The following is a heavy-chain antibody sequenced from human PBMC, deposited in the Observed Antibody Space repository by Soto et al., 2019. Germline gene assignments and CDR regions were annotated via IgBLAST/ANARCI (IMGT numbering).Heavy chain of an antibody. V-gene: IGHV4-59*01. J-gene: IGHJ1*01. CDR1: GGSISSYY. Sequence: QVQLQESGPGLVKPSATLSLTCTVSGGSISSYYWSWIRQPPGKGLEWIGYIYYSGSTNYNPSLKSRVTISVDTSKNQFSLKLSSVTAADTAVYYCASIRYYDSSGYYNPEYFQHWGQGTLVTVSS. CDR2: IYYSGST. D-gene: IGHD3-22*01. CDR3: ASIRYYDSSGYYNPEYFQH.